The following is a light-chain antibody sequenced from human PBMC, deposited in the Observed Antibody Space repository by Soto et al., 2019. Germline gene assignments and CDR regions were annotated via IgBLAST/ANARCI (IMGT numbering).Light chain of an antibody. Sequence: EIVLTQSPGTLSLSPGERATLSCRSSQSVSSSYLAWYQQKPGQAPRLLIYGASSRATGIPDRFSGSGSGTDFTLTISRVEPEDFAVYYCQQYGSSPWTFGQGTKVEIK. V-gene: IGKV3-20*01. CDR2: GAS. CDR3: QQYGSSPWT. CDR1: QSVSSSY. J-gene: IGKJ1*01.